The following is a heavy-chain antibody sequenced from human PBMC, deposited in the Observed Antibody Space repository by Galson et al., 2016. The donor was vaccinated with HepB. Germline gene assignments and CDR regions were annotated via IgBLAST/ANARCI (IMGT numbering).Heavy chain of an antibody. CDR1: GFTFSTYA. D-gene: IGHD4-11*01. V-gene: IGHV3-23*01. CDR3: ATKGTTVMTDY. Sequence: SLRLSCAASGFTFSTYAMSWVRQAPGKGLAWVSGISGGGGSTYADSVKGRFTISRDNSRNTLYLQMNSLRAEDTAVYYCATKGTTVMTDYWGQGTLVTVAT. J-gene: IGHJ4*02. CDR2: ISGGGGST.